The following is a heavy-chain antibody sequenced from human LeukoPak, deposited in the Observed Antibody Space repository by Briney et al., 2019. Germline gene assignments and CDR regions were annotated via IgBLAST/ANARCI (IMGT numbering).Heavy chain of an antibody. CDR2: INPNSGGT. V-gene: IGHV1-2*02. CDR3: AREGIVGDSKDEGY. Sequence: ASVKVSCKASGYTFTCYYMRWVRQAPGQGLEWMGWINPNSGGTNYAQKFQGRVTMTRDTSISTAYMELSRLRSDDTAVYYCAREGIVGDSKDEGYWGQGTLVTVSS. J-gene: IGHJ4*02. D-gene: IGHD1-26*01. CDR1: GYTFTCYY.